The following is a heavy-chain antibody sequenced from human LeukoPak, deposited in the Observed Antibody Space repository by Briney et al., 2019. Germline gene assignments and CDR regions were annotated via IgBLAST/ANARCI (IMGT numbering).Heavy chain of an antibody. CDR3: ARVHNWNDANWFDP. V-gene: IGHV4-59*11. CDR2: IYYSGST. D-gene: IGHD1-20*01. CDR1: GGSISSHY. Sequence: SETLSLTCTVSGGSISSHYWSWIRQPPGKGLEWIGYIYYSGSTNYNPSLKSRVTISLDTSKNQFSLKLSSVTAADTAVYYCARVHNWNDANWFDPWGQGTLVTVSS. J-gene: IGHJ5*02.